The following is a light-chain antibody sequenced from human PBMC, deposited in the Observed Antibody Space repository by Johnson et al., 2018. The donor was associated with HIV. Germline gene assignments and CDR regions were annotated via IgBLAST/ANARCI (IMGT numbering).Light chain of an antibody. V-gene: IGLV1-51*02. CDR1: SSNIGNNH. Sequence: QSVLTQPPSVYAAPGQKVSISCSGSSSNIGNNHVSWYQQLPGAAPKLLIYKDNKRPSGSPDRFAGSNSGMSATLGITGLQTGDEADYYCGTWDSRLVGVFGTGTKVTVL. CDR2: KDN. CDR3: GTWDSRLVGV. J-gene: IGLJ1*01.